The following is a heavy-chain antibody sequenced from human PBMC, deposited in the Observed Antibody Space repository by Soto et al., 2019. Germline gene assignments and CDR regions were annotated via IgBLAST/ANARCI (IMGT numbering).Heavy chain of an antibody. D-gene: IGHD2-2*01. V-gene: IGHV2-26*01. CDR1: GFSLSNARMG. Sequence: QVTLKESGPVLVNPTETLTLTCTVSGFSLSNARMGVSWIRQPPGKALEWLAHIFSNDEKSYSTSLKSRLTISKDTSKSQVVLTMTNMDPVDTATYYCARTQIYCSSTSCSGGWFDPWGQGTLVTVSS. J-gene: IGHJ5*02. CDR2: IFSNDEK. CDR3: ARTQIYCSSTSCSGGWFDP.